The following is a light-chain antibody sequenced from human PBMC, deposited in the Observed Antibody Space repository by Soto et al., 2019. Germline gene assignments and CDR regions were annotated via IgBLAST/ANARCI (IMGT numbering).Light chain of an antibody. CDR2: DVS. CDR1: SSDVGGYNY. V-gene: IGLV2-14*01. CDR3: SSYTSSSDGV. J-gene: IGLJ1*01. Sequence: QSVLTQPASVSGSPGQSITISCTGTSSDVGGYNYVSWYQQHPGKAPKLIIYDVSNRPSGVSNRFSGSKSGNTASLTISGLQAEDEAEYYCSSYTSSSDGVFGTGTKVTVL.